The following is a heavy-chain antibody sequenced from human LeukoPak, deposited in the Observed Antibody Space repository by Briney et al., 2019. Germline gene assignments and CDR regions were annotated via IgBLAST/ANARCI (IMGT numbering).Heavy chain of an antibody. J-gene: IGHJ6*03. CDR3: ASSIVVPAATSDYYYYYYMDV. CDR1: GGTFSSYA. V-gene: IGHV1-69*05. Sequence: SVKVSCKASGGTFSSYAISWVRQAPGQGLEWMGGIIPIFGTANYAQKFQGRVTITTDESTSTAYMELSSLRSEDTAVYYCASSIVVPAATSDYYYYYYMDVWGKETTVTVSS. CDR2: IIPIFGTA. D-gene: IGHD2-2*01.